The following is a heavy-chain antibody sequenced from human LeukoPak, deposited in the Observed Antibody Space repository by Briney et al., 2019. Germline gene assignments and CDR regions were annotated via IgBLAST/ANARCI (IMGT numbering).Heavy chain of an antibody. J-gene: IGHJ4*02. V-gene: IGHV5-51*01. CDR1: GYSFTSYW. CDR2: IYPGDSDT. Sequence: GESLKTSFKGSGYSFTSYWIGWVRQMPGKGLERMGIIYPGDSDTRYSPSFQGQVTISADKSISTAYLQWSSLKASDTAMYYCARRLYSGSFDYWGQGTLVTVSS. CDR3: ARRLYSGSFDY. D-gene: IGHD1-26*01.